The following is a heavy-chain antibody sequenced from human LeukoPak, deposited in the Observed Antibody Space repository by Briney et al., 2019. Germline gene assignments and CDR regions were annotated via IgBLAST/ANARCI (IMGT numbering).Heavy chain of an antibody. Sequence: ASVKVSCKASGYTFTGYYMHWVRQAPGQGLELMGWINPNSGGTNYAQKFQGRVTMTRDTSISTAYMGLSRLRSDDTAVYYCAREGSGWYMDLQHWGQGTLVTVSS. CDR1: GYTFTGYY. CDR2: INPNSGGT. J-gene: IGHJ1*01. CDR3: AREGSGWYMDLQH. V-gene: IGHV1-2*02. D-gene: IGHD6-19*01.